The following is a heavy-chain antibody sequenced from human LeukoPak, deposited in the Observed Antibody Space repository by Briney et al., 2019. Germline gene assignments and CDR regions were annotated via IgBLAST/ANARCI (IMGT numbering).Heavy chain of an antibody. Sequence: GGSLRPSCAASGFTFSSYGVSWVRQAPGKGLEWVSGISGSGHRTYYADSVKGRFTISRDNSKSTLYLQMNSLRAEDTAVYYCAKDWGEYFDYVWGSFMSFDSWGQGTLVTVSS. V-gene: IGHV3-23*01. CDR1: GFTFSSYG. CDR2: ISGSGHRT. CDR3: AKDWGEYFDYVWGSFMSFDS. D-gene: IGHD3-16*01. J-gene: IGHJ4*02.